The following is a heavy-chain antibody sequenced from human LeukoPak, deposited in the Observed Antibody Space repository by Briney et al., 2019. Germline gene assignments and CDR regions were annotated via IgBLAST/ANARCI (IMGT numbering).Heavy chain of an antibody. D-gene: IGHD3-10*01. CDR1: GFTFSSYW. Sequence: PGGSLRLSCAASGFTFSSYWMSWVRQAPGKGLEWVANIKQDGSNKYYADSVKGRFTISRDNSKNTLYLQMNSLRAEDTAVYYCARRGAINAFDIWGQGTMVTVSS. J-gene: IGHJ3*02. CDR3: ARRGAINAFDI. CDR2: IKQDGSNK. V-gene: IGHV3-7*01.